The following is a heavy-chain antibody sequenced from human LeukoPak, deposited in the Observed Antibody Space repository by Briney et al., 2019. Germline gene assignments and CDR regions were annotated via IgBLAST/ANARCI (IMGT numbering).Heavy chain of an antibody. Sequence: PSETLSLTCTVSGGSISSGGYYWSWLRQHPGKGLEWIGYIYYSGSTYYNPSLKSRVTISVDTSKNQFSLKLSSVTAADTAVYYCARDRGGITMIDYWGQGTLVTVSS. CDR3: ARDRGGITMIDY. CDR1: GGSISSGGYY. CDR2: IYYSGST. D-gene: IGHD3-22*01. V-gene: IGHV4-31*03. J-gene: IGHJ4*02.